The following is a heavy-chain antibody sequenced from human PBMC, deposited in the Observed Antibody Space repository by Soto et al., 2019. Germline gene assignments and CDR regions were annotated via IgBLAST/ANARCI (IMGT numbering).Heavy chain of an antibody. V-gene: IGHV4-30-2*01. CDR2: IYHSGST. CDR1: GGSISSGGYS. Sequence: QLQLQESGSGLVKPSQTLSLTCAVSGGSISSGGYSWSWIRQPPGKGLEWIGYIYHSGSTYYNPSIKIRVNTSVDRHKHQLHLKLSSVHAADTAVYYCEAWGGLPRYYWGQGTLVTVSS. J-gene: IGHJ4*02. CDR3: EAWGGLPRYY. D-gene: IGHD5-12*01.